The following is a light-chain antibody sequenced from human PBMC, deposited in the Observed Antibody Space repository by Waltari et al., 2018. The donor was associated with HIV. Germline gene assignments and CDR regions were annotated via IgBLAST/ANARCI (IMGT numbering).Light chain of an antibody. CDR3: QQYNSRPPLT. J-gene: IGKJ5*01. Sequence: DIVMTQSPATLSVSPGDRATLSCRASQSVTNNLAWYQQKPGQAPRLLIFGASARASGVPARFSASGSGTEFTLTISSLQPEDSAVYYCQQYNSRPPLTFGQGTRLEIK. CDR2: GAS. CDR1: QSVTNN. V-gene: IGKV3-15*01.